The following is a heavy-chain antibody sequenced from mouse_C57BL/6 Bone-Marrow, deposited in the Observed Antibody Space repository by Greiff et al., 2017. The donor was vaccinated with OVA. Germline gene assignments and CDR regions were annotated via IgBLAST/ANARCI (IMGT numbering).Heavy chain of an antibody. CDR2: INPSTGGT. V-gene: IGHV1-42*01. D-gene: IGHD3-3*01. CDR1: GYSLTGYY. CDR3: ASGDWYYFDY. J-gene: IGHJ2*01. Sequence: VQLQQSGPELVKPGASVKISCKASGYSLTGYYMNWVKQSPEKSLEWIGEINPSTGGTTYNQKFKAKATLTVDKSSSTAYMQLKSLTSEDSAVYYCASGDWYYFDYWGQGTTLTVSS.